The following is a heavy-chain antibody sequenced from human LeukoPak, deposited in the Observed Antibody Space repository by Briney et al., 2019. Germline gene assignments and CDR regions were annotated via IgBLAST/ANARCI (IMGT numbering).Heavy chain of an antibody. CDR1: GGSISSYY. CDR3: ARARGSAGALS. V-gene: IGHV4-59*08. D-gene: IGHD1-26*01. J-gene: IGHJ4*02. CDR2: IYYSGST. Sequence: SETLSLTCTVSGGSISSYYWSWIRQPPGKGLEWIGYIYYSGSTNYNPSLKSRVTISVDTSKNQFSLKLSSVTAADTAVYYCARARGSAGALSWGQGTLVTVSS.